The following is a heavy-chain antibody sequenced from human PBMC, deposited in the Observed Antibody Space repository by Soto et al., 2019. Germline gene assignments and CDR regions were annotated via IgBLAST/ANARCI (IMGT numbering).Heavy chain of an antibody. D-gene: IGHD7-27*01. J-gene: IGHJ6*02. CDR3: ARLTVMAIENYLSAVDV. CDR2: IFSNDEK. V-gene: IGHV2-26*01. Sequence: QVTLKESGPVLVKPTETLTLTCTVSGFSLSNVRMGVSWIRQPPGKALEWLAHIFSNDEKSYNTSLKSRLTISKDTSKSQVVLTMTNMDPVDTATDFCARLTVMAIENYLSAVDVWGQGTPVTVSS. CDR1: GFSLSNVRMG.